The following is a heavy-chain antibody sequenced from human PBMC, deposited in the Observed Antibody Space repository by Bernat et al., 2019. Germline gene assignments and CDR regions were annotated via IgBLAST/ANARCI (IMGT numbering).Heavy chain of an antibody. J-gene: IGHJ5*02. CDR3: TAEVGAPSNNCFDP. V-gene: IGHV3-73*01. CDR1: GFIFSDSS. Sequence: EVQLVESGGGLVQPGGSLKLSCAASGFIFSDSSIHWVRQASGKGLEWVGRIRSNTNNYATTYAASVKGRFTISRDDYKHTAYLQMIRLKTEDTSLYYCTAEVGAPSNNCFDPWGQGTMVTVSS. CDR2: IRSNTNNYAT. D-gene: IGHD1-26*01.